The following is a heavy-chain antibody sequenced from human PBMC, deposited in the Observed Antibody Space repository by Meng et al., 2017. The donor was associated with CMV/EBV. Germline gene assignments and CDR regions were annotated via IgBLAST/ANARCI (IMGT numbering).Heavy chain of an antibody. CDR1: GFTFSSYS. D-gene: IGHD2-15*01. CDR3: ARDSPGRYCSGGSCYYYYYGMDV. J-gene: IGHJ6*02. Sequence: GESLKISCAASGFTFSSYSMNWVRQAPGKGLEWVSYISSSSSTIYYADSMKGRFTISRDNAKNSLYLQMNSLRAEDTAVYYCARDSPGRYCSGGSCYYYYYGMDVWGQGTTVTVSS. V-gene: IGHV3-48*04. CDR2: ISSSSSTI.